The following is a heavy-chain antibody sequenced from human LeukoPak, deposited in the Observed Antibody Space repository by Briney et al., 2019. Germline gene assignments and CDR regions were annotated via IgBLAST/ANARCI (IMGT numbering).Heavy chain of an antibody. CDR3: ARDRGQDDPIDI. V-gene: IGHV3-21*01. CDR1: GFTFSSYS. CDR2: ISSSSSYI. D-gene: IGHD3-10*01. J-gene: IGHJ4*02. Sequence: GGSLRLSCAASGFTFSSYSMNWVRQAPGKGLEWVSSISSSSSYIYYADSVKGRFTISRDNAKNSLYLQMDSLRVEDTAVYYCARDRGQDDPIDIWGQGTLVTVSS.